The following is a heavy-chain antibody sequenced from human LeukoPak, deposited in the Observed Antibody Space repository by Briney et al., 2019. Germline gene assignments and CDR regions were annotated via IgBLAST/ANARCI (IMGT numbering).Heavy chain of an antibody. Sequence: ASVKVSCKASGYTFTVYYMHWVRQAPGQGLEWMGWINPNSGGTNYAQKFQGRVTMTRDTSISTAYMELSRLRSDDTAVYYCARDLLVTRTFYYHNGMDVWGQGTTVTVSS. D-gene: IGHD2-21*02. CDR2: INPNSGGT. CDR1: GYTFTVYY. J-gene: IGHJ6*02. CDR3: ARDLLVTRTFYYHNGMDV. V-gene: IGHV1-2*02.